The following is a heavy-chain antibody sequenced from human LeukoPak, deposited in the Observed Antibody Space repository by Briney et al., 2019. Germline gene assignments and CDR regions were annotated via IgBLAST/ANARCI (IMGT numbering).Heavy chain of an antibody. V-gene: IGHV4-34*01. CDR2: INHSGST. CDR1: GGSFSGYY. CDR3: ARRVGYGDYVSKFDY. J-gene: IGHJ4*02. Sequence: SETLSLTCAVYGGSFSGYYWSWIRQPPGKGLEWIGEINHSGSTSYNPSLKSRVTISVDTSKNQFSLKLSSVTAADTAVYYCARRVGYGDYVSKFDYWGQGTLVTVSS. D-gene: IGHD4-17*01.